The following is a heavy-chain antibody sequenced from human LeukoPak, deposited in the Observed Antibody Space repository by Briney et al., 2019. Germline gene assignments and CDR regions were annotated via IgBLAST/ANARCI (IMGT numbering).Heavy chain of an antibody. J-gene: IGHJ4*02. Sequence: PGGSLRLSCAASGFTFSSYDMSWVRQAPGMRLEWVSSISGSGGATFYADSVKGRFTISRDNSKDTLYLQMNSLRAEDTAVYYCARPENWGQGTLVTVSS. CDR3: ARPEN. V-gene: IGHV3-23*01. CDR1: GFTFSSYD. CDR2: ISGSGGAT. D-gene: IGHD1-14*01.